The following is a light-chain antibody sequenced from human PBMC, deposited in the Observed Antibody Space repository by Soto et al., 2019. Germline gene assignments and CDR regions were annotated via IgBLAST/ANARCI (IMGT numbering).Light chain of an antibody. CDR2: DAS. J-gene: IGKJ4*01. CDR3: QQYDNFPLT. V-gene: IGKV1-33*01. Sequence: DILVTQCPCSLPASVGDRVTFTCQASQDITNYLNWYQHKPGKAPELLIYDASNLETGVPSRFSGSGSGTDFTFTISSLQPEDFATYYCQQYDNFPLTFGGGTKVDIK. CDR1: QDITNY.